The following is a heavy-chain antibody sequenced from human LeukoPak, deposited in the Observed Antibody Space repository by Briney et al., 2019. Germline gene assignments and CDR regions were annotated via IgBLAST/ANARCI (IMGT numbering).Heavy chain of an antibody. CDR1: GFTFSSYA. Sequence: SGGSLRLSCAASGFTFSSYAMHWVRQAPGKGLEWVAVISYDGSNKYYADSVKRRFTISRDNSKNTLYRQMNSLRAEDTAVYYCARDTGYYYDSSGIDYWGQGTLVTVSS. CDR3: ARDTGYYYDSSGIDY. CDR2: ISYDGSNK. D-gene: IGHD3-22*01. V-gene: IGHV3-30-3*01. J-gene: IGHJ4*02.